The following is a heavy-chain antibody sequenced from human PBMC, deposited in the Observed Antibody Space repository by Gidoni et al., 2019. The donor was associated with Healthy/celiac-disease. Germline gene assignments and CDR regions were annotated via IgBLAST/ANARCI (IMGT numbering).Heavy chain of an antibody. CDR3: ARDLQVLRYFDWGGQRPPTLDAFDI. V-gene: IGHV4-59*01. CDR1: GGSISSYS. J-gene: IGHJ3*02. CDR2: IYYSGST. D-gene: IGHD3-9*01. Sequence: QVHLQESGPGLVTPSETLSLTCTVSGGSISSYSWSWFRQPPGKGLEWIGYIYYSGSTNYNPSLKSRVTISVDTSKNQFSLKLSSVTAADTAVYYCARDLQVLRYFDWGGQRPPTLDAFDIWGQGTMVTVSS.